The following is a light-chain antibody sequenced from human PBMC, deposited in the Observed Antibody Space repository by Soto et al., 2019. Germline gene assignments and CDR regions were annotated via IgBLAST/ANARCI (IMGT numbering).Light chain of an antibody. CDR3: QQYYSTPLT. CDR1: QSFLYSSNNKNY. CDR2: WAS. V-gene: IGKV4-1*01. J-gene: IGKJ1*01. Sequence: DIVMTQSPDSLAVSLAERATINCKSSQSFLYSSNNKNYLAWYQQKPGQPPKLLIYWASTRESGVPDRFSGSGSGTDFTLTISSLQAEDVAVYYCQQYYSTPLTFGQGTKVDIK.